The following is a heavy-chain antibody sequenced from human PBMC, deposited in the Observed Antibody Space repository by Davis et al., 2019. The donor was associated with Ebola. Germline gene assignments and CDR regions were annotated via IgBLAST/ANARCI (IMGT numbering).Heavy chain of an antibody. V-gene: IGHV1-18*01. CDR3: AGSIWFGESHYYGMDV. J-gene: IGHJ6*02. CDR2: ISAYNGNT. Sequence: ASVKVSCKASGYTFTSYGISWVRQAPGHGLEWMGWISAYNGNTNYAQRLQGRVTMTTDTSTSTAYMELRSLRSDDTAVYYCAGSIWFGESHYYGMDVWGQGTTVTVSS. D-gene: IGHD3-10*01. CDR1: GYTFTSYG.